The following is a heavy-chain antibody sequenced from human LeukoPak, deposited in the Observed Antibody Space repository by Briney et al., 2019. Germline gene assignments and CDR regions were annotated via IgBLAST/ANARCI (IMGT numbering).Heavy chain of an antibody. J-gene: IGHJ4*02. CDR1: GYSISSGYY. Sequence: PSETLSLTCAVSGYSISSGYYWGWIRQPPGKGLEWIGSVYHSGSTYYNRSLKSRVTISIDTSKNQFFLKLNSVTAADTAVYYCSRGHCSSTSCYSDYWGQGTLVTVSS. CDR3: SRGHCSSTSCYSDY. D-gene: IGHD2-2*01. CDR2: VYHSGST. V-gene: IGHV4-38-2*01.